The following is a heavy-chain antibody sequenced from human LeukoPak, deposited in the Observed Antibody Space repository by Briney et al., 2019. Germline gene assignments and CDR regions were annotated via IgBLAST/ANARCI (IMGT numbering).Heavy chain of an antibody. V-gene: IGHV3-23*01. CDR1: GFTFSSYA. Sequence: GGSLRLSCAASGFTFSSYAMSWVRQVPGKGLEWVSSISGSGYNTYDADSVRGRFTVSRDNSKTTLYLQMNSLRAEDTAVYYCEKAIYDILTGFVYYFEYWGLGSLVTVSS. CDR3: EKAIYDILTGFVYYFEY. J-gene: IGHJ4*02. CDR2: ISGSGYNT. D-gene: IGHD3-9*01.